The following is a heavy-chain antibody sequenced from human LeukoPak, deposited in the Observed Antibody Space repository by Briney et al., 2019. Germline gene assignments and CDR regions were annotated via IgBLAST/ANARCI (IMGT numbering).Heavy chain of an antibody. J-gene: IGHJ4*02. D-gene: IGHD5-18*01. Sequence: GGSLRLSCAASGFTFSSYWMHWVRQAPGKGLVWVSRINSDGSSTKYADSVRGRFTISRDNAKNTLNLQMNSLRAEDTAVYYCARELGHSYGYGYWGQGSLVTVSS. V-gene: IGHV3-74*03. CDR3: ARELGHSYGYGY. CDR1: GFTFSSYW. CDR2: INSDGSST.